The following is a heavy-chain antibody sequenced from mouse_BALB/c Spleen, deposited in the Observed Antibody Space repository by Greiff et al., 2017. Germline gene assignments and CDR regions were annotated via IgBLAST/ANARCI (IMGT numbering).Heavy chain of an antibody. J-gene: IGHJ3*01. CDR2: ISTYYGDA. CDR3: ARITTAPWFAY. CDR1: GYTFTDYA. V-gene: IGHV1S137*01. D-gene: IGHD1-2*01. Sequence: VKLQESGAELVRPGVSVKISCKGSGYTFTDYAMHWVKQSHAKSLEWIGVISTYYGDASYNQKFKGKATMTVDKSSSTAYMELARLTSEDSAIYYCARITTAPWFAYWGQGTLVTVSA.